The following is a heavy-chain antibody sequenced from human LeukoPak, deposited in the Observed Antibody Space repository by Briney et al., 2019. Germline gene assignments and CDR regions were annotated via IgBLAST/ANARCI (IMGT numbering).Heavy chain of an antibody. CDR3: ARAGYDTSGFWYFDL. Sequence: SETLSLTCSVSGGSISNYYWSWIRQPPGKGLEWIGSMYYSGSTNYSPSLKSRATISEDTSKKQFSLKLSSVTAADTAVYYCARAGYDTSGFWYFDLWGRGTLVTVSS. CDR1: GGSISNYY. CDR2: MYYSGST. J-gene: IGHJ2*01. V-gene: IGHV4-59*01. D-gene: IGHD3-22*01.